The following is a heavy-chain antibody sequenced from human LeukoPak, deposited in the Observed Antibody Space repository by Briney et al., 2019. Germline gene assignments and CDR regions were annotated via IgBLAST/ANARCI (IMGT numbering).Heavy chain of an antibody. V-gene: IGHV3-30*18. Sequence: GGSRRLSCAASGFTFSSYGMHWVRQAPGKGLEWVAVISYDGSNKYYADSVKGRFTISRDNSKNTLYLQMNSLRAEDTAVYYCAKGVNRAYYYDSTLPYFDYWGQGTLVTVSS. J-gene: IGHJ4*02. CDR3: AKGVNRAYYYDSTLPYFDY. CDR1: GFTFSSYG. D-gene: IGHD3-22*01. CDR2: ISYDGSNK.